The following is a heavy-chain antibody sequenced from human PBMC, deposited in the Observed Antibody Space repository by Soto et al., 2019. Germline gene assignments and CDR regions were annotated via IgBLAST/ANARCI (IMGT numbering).Heavy chain of an antibody. D-gene: IGHD6-19*01. J-gene: IGHJ4*02. Sequence: QVQLVDSGGGVVQPGGSLRLSCAASGFTFSTYGMHWVRQAPGKGLEWVAVISADGSKQYYTDSVKGRFTISRDNSKNTLYLQLNSRRAEDKAIYYCAKDGVGGAGQLWLVRFPDYWGQGTQVTVSS. CDR2: ISADGSKQ. V-gene: IGHV3-30*18. CDR3: AKDGVGGAGQLWLVRFPDY. CDR1: GFTFSTYG.